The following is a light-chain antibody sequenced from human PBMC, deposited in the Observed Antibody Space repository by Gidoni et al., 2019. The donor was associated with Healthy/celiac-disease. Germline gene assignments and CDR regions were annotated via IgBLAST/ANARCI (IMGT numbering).Light chain of an antibody. CDR1: QDISNY. CDR3: QQYDNLPPLFT. V-gene: IGKV1-33*01. Sequence: DIQMTQSPSSLSASVGDRVTNTCQASQDISNYFNWYQQKPGKAPKLLIYDASNLETGVPSRFSGSGAGTDFTFTISSLQPEDIATYYCQQYDNLPPLFTFGPGTKVDIK. CDR2: DAS. J-gene: IGKJ3*01.